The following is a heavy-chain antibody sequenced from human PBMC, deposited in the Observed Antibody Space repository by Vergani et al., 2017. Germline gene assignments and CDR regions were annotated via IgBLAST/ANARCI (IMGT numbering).Heavy chain of an antibody. J-gene: IGHJ4*02. D-gene: IGHD5-24*01. CDR1: SFKLGDYG. V-gene: IGHV3-33*01. Sequence: QVQLVESGGGVVQPGRSLRLSCTPSSFKLGDYGMHWVRQATGRGLEWGSMTWYEGNNNYYADSVKGRFTISKDISKNTLYLQRNSLRGDDTAVYYCTRETRDTPSSLDYWGQGTLVTVSS. CDR3: TRETRDTPSSLDY. CDR2: TWYEGNNN.